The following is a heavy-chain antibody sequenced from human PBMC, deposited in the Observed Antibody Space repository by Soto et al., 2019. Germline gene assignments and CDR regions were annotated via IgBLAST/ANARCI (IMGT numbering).Heavy chain of an antibody. CDR1: GYTFTSYG. V-gene: IGHV1-18*01. D-gene: IGHD6-13*01. Sequence: QVQLVQSGAEVKKPGASVKVSCKASGYTFTSYGISWVRQAPGQGLEWMGWISAYNGNTNYAQKLQGRVTMTTDTSASTAYMELRSLRSDDTAVYYCVRDRDSSSWFYYYYGMDVWGQGTTVTVSS. J-gene: IGHJ6*02. CDR2: ISAYNGNT. CDR3: VRDRDSSSWFYYYYGMDV.